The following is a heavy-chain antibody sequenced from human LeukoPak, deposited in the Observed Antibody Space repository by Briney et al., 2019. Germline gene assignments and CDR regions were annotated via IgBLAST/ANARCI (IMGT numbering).Heavy chain of an antibody. Sequence: PSETLSLTCAVYGGSFSGYYWSWIRQPPGKGLEWIGEINHSGSTNYNPSLKSRVTISVDTSKNQFSLKLSSVTAADTAVYYCARGPRGTSDYWGQGTLVTVSS. CDR1: GGSFSGYY. J-gene: IGHJ4*02. CDR3: ARGPRGTSDY. CDR2: INHSGST. V-gene: IGHV4-34*01.